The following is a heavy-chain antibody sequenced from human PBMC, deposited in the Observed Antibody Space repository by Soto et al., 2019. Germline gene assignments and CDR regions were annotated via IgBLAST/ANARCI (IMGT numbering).Heavy chain of an antibody. J-gene: IGHJ4*02. V-gene: IGHV3-30-3*02. CDR3: GKVADSGYYTVDH. CDR2: ISYDGSNK. Sequence: GGSLRLSCAASGFTFSSYAMHWVRQAPGKGLEWVAVISYDGSNKYYADSVKGRFTISRDNSKNTLYLQMNSLRAEDTAVYYCGKVADSGYYTVDHWGQGTLVTVSS. CDR1: GFTFSSYA. D-gene: IGHD3-22*01.